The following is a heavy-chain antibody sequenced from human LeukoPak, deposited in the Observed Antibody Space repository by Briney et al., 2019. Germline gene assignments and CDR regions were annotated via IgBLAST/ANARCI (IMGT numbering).Heavy chain of an antibody. V-gene: IGHV4-34*01. Sequence: SETLSLTCAVYGGSFSGYYWSWIRQPPGKGLEWIGEINHSGSTNYNPSLKSRVTISVDTSKNQFSLKLSSVTAADTAVYYCARGRRALTNYWGQGTLVTVSS. CDR1: GGSFSGYY. CDR3: ARGRRALTNY. D-gene: IGHD3-3*01. J-gene: IGHJ4*02. CDR2: INHSGST.